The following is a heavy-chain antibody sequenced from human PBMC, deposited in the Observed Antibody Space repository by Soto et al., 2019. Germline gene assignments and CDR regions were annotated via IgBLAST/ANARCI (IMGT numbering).Heavy chain of an antibody. J-gene: IGHJ4*02. CDR2: IYYSGST. D-gene: IGHD3-9*01. CDR1: GGSISSYY. CDR3: ARMRKILIGYPGHFDD. V-gene: IGHV4-59*01. Sequence: SQTLSLTCTVSGGSISSYYWSWIRQPPGQGLEWIGYIYYSGSTNYNPSLKSRVTISVDPSKNQFSLKLSSVTAADAAVYYWARMRKILIGYPGHFDDWGQRTLVALSS.